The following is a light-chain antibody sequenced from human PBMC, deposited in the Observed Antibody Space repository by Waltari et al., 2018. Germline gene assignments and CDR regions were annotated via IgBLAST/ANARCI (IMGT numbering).Light chain of an antibody. CDR3: HQRDNWTRT. CDR2: DAS. V-gene: IGKV3-11*01. CDR1: HSAGTS. Sequence: EIVLTHSHATPSLSPGESATLSCRASHSAGTSAPWYQQKAGQAPRLLSYDASNRAPAIPGRFSGSGSGTDFTLTISSLDPEDFAVYYCHQRDNWTRTFGQGTKLEIK. J-gene: IGKJ1*01.